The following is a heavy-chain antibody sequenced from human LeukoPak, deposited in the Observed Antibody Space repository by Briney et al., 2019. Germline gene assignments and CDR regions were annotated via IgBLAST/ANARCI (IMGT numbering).Heavy chain of an antibody. CDR1: GFIFSSYA. V-gene: IGHV3-23*01. J-gene: IGHJ4*02. D-gene: IGHD6-19*01. Sequence: GGSLRLSCAASGFIFSSYAMNWVRQAPGKGLEWVSRISGSGGSTYYADSVKGQFTISRDNSKNTLYLQMNSLRAEDTAVYYCAKDRRGWYGGDFDSWGQGTLVTVSS. CDR2: ISGSGGST. CDR3: AKDRRGWYGGDFDS.